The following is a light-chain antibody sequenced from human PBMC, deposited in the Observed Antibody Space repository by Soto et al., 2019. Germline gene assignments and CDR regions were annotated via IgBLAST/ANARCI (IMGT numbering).Light chain of an antibody. Sequence: DIQMSQSPSSLSASVGDRVTITCRAAESISRHLNWYQQKPGRAPDLLIYAASTLQNGVHSRFTGSGSGTEFTLTITGLQLEDFATYYCKQDYSTLATFGQGTRLEIK. CDR3: KQDYSTLAT. CDR2: AAS. J-gene: IGKJ5*01. V-gene: IGKV1-39*01. CDR1: ESISRH.